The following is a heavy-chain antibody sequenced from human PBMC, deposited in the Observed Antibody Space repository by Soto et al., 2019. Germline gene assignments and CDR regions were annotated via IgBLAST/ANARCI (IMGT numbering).Heavy chain of an antibody. CDR3: ARDAYGDYDRYYYYGMDV. CDR2: IYYSGST. D-gene: IGHD4-17*01. Sequence: QVQLQESGPGLVKPSETLSLTCTVSGGSISSYYWSWIRQPPGKGLEWIGYIYYSGSTNYNPSLNTRVTMSVDTSKNQFSLKLSSVTAADTAVYYCARDAYGDYDRYYYYGMDVWGQGTTVTVSS. J-gene: IGHJ6*02. V-gene: IGHV4-59*01. CDR1: GGSISSYY.